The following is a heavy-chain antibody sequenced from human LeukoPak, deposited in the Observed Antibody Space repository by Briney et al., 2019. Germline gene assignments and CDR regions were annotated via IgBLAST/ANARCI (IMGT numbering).Heavy chain of an antibody. Sequence: SETLSLTCAVSGGSISSGGYSWSWIRQPPGKGLEWIGEINHSGSTNYNPSLKSRVTISVDTSKNQFSLKLSSVTAADTAVYYCARVIRPSVKKNWFDPWGQGTLVTVSS. CDR1: GGSISSGGYS. V-gene: IGHV4-30-2*01. CDR3: ARVIRPSVKKNWFDP. J-gene: IGHJ5*02. CDR2: INHSGST. D-gene: IGHD2/OR15-2a*01.